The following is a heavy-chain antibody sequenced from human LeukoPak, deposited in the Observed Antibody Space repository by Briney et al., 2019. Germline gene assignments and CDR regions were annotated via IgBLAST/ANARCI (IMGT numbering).Heavy chain of an antibody. CDR1: GYTFTSDG. Sequence: ASVKVSCKASGYTFTSDGISWVRQAPGQGLEWMGWISAYNGNTNYAQKLQGRGTMTTDTSTSTAYMELRSLRSDDTAVYYCARDSHIAVAVFVDYWGQGPLVTVSS. D-gene: IGHD6-19*01. V-gene: IGHV1-18*01. J-gene: IGHJ4*02. CDR2: ISAYNGNT. CDR3: ARDSHIAVAVFVDY.